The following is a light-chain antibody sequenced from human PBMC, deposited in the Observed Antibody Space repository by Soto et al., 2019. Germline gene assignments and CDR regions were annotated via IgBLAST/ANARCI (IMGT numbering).Light chain of an antibody. J-gene: IGLJ1*01. CDR2: DVS. CDR1: SSDVGGFDH. Sequence: QSALPQPASVSGSPGQSITISCTGASSDVGGFDHVSWYQQHPGKVPRLLIYDVSSRPSGVSDRFSGSKSGNTASLTISGLQAEHEADYYCNSFTTTNTYVVGAGSKFTVL. CDR3: NSFTTTNTYV. V-gene: IGLV2-14*03.